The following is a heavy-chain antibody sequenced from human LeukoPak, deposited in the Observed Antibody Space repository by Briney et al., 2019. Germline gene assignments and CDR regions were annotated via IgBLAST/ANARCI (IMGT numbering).Heavy chain of an antibody. V-gene: IGHV3-53*01. J-gene: IGHJ4*02. CDR2: IYSGGST. CDR3: ARLAVAGPLYYFDY. D-gene: IGHD6-19*01. CDR1: GFTFDDYA. Sequence: GGSLRLSCAASGFTFDDYAMHWVRQAPGKGLEWVSIIYSGGSTFYADSVKGRFTISRDNSKNTLYLQMNSLRAEDTAVYYCARLAVAGPLYYFDYWGQGTLVTVSS.